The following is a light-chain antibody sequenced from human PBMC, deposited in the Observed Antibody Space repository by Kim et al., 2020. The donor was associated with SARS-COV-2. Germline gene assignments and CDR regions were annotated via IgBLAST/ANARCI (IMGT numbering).Light chain of an antibody. J-gene: IGKJ2*01. CDR2: WAS. V-gene: IGKV4-1*01. CDR3: HQYYTIPYT. Sequence: DIVMTQSPDSLAVSLGERATINCRSSQSVLYGSNNKKNLAWYQQRPGQPPKLLIYWASTRESGVPDRFSGSGSETDFTLTISSLQAEDVAVYYCHQYYTIPYTFGQGTKLEI. CDR1: QSVLYGSNNKKN.